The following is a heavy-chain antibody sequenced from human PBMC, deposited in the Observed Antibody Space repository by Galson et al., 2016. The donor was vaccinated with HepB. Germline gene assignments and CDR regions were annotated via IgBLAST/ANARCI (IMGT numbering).Heavy chain of an antibody. D-gene: IGHD3-3*01. CDR3: ARGGEWLFYFDH. J-gene: IGHJ4*02. CDR2: ISKDGGDK. Sequence: SLRLSCAASGFPFRSYAMHWVRQAPGKGLEWVAVISKDGGDKYFADSLKGRFNISRDNYKNTMYLQMNSLRPEDTAVYYCARGGEWLFYFDHWGQGTLATVSS. V-gene: IGHV3-30-3*01. CDR1: GFPFRSYA.